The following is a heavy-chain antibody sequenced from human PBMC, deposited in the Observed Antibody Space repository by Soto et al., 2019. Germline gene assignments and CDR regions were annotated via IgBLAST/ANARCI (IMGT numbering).Heavy chain of an antibody. Sequence: PSETLSLTCTVSGGSISSYYWSWIRQPPGKGLVWIGYIYYSGSTNYNPSLNSRVTISVNTSKNQFSLKLSSVTAADTAVYYCARRYRGTLAYWGQGTLVTVSS. CDR1: GGSISSYY. CDR2: IYYSGST. J-gene: IGHJ4*02. CDR3: ARRYRGTLAY. D-gene: IGHD2-15*01. V-gene: IGHV4-59*08.